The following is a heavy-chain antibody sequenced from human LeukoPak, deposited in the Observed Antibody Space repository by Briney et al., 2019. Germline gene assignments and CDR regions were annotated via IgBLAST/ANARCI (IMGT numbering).Heavy chain of an antibody. Sequence: SETLSLTCTVSGGSISSSSYYWGWIRQPPGKGLEWIGSIYYSGSTYYNPSLKSRVTISVDTSKNQFSLKLSSVTAADTAVYYCAMSITMIIVIIKRPPTIDYWGQGTLVTVSS. CDR1: GGSISSSSYY. CDR2: IYYSGST. V-gene: IGHV4-39*07. D-gene: IGHD3-22*01. CDR3: AMSITMIIVIIKRPPTIDY. J-gene: IGHJ4*02.